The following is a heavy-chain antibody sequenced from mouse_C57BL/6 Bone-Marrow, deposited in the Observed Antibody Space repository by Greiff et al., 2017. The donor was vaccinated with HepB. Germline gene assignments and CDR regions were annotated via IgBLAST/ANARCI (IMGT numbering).Heavy chain of an antibody. CDR3: ARGITTVVEDY. J-gene: IGHJ2*01. Sequence: QVQLQQPGAELVMPGASVKLSCKASGYTFTSYWMHWVKQRPGQGLEWIGEIDPSDSYTNYNQKFKGKSTLTVDKSSSTAYMQLSSLTSEDSAVYYCARGITTVVEDYWGQGTTLTVSS. V-gene: IGHV1-69*01. CDR2: IDPSDSYT. D-gene: IGHD1-1*01. CDR1: GYTFTSYW.